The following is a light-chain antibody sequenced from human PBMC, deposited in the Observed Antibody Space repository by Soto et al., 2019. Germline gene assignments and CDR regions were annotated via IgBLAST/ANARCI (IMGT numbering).Light chain of an antibody. CDR1: SSNIGGNN. Sequence: QSVLTQPPSASGTPGQSVTISCSGSSSNIGGNNVNWYQHLPGTAPKLLIYTDNVRPSGVPDRFFGSKSGTSASLAISGLQSEDEATYYCASCDDSLNGDVFGTGTKLTVL. V-gene: IGLV1-44*01. J-gene: IGLJ1*01. CDR2: TDN. CDR3: ASCDDSLNGDV.